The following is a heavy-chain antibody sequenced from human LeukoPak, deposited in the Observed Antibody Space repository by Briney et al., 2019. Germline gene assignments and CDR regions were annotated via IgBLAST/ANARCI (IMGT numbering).Heavy chain of an antibody. CDR2: INIGGTNT. J-gene: IGHJ5*02. V-gene: IGHV3-48*04. Sequence: HSGGSLRLSCAASGFTFSSYSMNWIRQAPGKGLEWLSYINIGGTNTHYADSVKGRFTISRDNAKKSLYLEMNNLRAEDTAVYYCATDGAGFDTWGQGVLVTVSS. CDR3: ATDGAGFDT. CDR1: GFTFSSYS.